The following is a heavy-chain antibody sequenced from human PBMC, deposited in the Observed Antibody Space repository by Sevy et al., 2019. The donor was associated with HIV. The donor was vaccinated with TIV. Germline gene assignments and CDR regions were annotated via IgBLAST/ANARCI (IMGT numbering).Heavy chain of an antibody. D-gene: IGHD2-21*02. J-gene: IGHJ4*02. Sequence: GGSLRLSCVVSGFMFSNFGMHWVRQVPGKGLEWVAYISGSGDPTKYAESVKGRFTVSRDNAQNALFLQMNSLRDDDTGVYFCARDGTRLQYWGQGTLVTVSS. V-gene: IGHV3-48*02. CDR2: ISGSGDPT. CDR1: GFMFSNFG. CDR3: ARDGTRLQY.